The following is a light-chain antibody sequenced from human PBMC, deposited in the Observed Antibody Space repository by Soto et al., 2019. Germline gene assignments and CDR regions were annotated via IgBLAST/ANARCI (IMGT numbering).Light chain of an antibody. CDR1: QGVSSSY. Sequence: EIVLTQSPGTLSLSPGERATLSCRASQGVSSSYLAWYQQKPGQPPRLLIYGASSRATGIPDRFSGSGSGTDFTLTITRLEPEDFEVYYCQHCRTSFGGGTKVEIK. CDR2: GAS. J-gene: IGKJ4*01. V-gene: IGKV3-20*01. CDR3: QHCRTS.